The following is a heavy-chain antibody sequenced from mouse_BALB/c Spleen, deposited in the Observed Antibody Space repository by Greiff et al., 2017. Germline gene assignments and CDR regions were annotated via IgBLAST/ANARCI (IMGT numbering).Heavy chain of an antibody. CDR1: GFSLTSYG. Sequence: QVHVKQSGPGLVAPSQSLSITCTVSGFSLTSYGVHWVRQPPGKGLEWLGVIWAGGSTNYNSALMSRLSICKDNAKSQVFLQMNSLQTDDTAMYYCARDRRYYARDYWGQGTSVTVSA. CDR3: ARDRRYYARDY. J-gene: IGHJ4*01. CDR2: IWAGGST. V-gene: IGHV2-9*02.